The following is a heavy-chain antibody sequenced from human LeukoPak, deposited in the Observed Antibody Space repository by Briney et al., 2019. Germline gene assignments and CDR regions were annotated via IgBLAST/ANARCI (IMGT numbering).Heavy chain of an antibody. J-gene: IGHJ4*02. Sequence: PSQTLSLTCTVSGGSISSGRYYWSWIRQPAGKGLVWFGRIYTSGSTSYNPSLKSRVTISVDTSKNQCSLKLSSVTAADTAVYYCASSIVAAGKFDYWGQGTLVTVSS. CDR1: GGSISSGRYY. CDR3: ASSIVAAGKFDY. D-gene: IGHD6-13*01. CDR2: IYTSGST. V-gene: IGHV4-61*02.